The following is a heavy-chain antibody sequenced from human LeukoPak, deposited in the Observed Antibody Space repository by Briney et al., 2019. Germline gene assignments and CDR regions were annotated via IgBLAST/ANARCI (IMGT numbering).Heavy chain of an antibody. Sequence: GGSLRLSCAASGFTFSSYAMHWVRQAPGKGLEWVAVISYDGSNKYYADSVKGRFTISRDNAKNSLYLQMNSLRAEDTAVYYCARVLLYSSGWYYFDYWGQGTLVTVSS. CDR2: ISYDGSNK. CDR3: ARVLLYSSGWYYFDY. CDR1: GFTFSSYA. V-gene: IGHV3-30-3*01. D-gene: IGHD6-19*01. J-gene: IGHJ4*02.